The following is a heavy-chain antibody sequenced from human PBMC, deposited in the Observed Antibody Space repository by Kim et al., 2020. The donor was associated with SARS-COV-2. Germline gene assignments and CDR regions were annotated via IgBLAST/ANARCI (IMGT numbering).Heavy chain of an antibody. Sequence: ADSVKGRFTISRDNAKNSLYLQMNSLRDEDTAVYYCARSGHYGSGKPFDYWGQGTLVTVSS. J-gene: IGHJ4*02. CDR3: ARSGHYGSGKPFDY. D-gene: IGHD3-10*01. V-gene: IGHV3-48*02.